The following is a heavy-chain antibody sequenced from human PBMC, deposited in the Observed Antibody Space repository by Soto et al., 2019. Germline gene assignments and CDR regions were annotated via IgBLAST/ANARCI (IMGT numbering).Heavy chain of an antibody. J-gene: IGHJ6*02. Sequence: WGSLRLSCVASGFFFENYEINFFRHAPWKWLEWISYISNSGNTIYVADSMRGRFTISRDNAKNSLFLQMNSLRADDTAVYYCARDIDNRDYYYGLDVWGQGTTVTVSS. CDR2: ISNSGNTI. CDR1: GFFFENYE. CDR3: ARDIDNRDYYYGLDV. D-gene: IGHD1-20*01. V-gene: IGHV3-48*03.